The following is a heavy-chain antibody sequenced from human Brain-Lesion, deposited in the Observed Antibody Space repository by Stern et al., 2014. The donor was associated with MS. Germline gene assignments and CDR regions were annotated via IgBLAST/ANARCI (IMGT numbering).Heavy chain of an antibody. CDR2: IIPMTGEA. CDR1: GGLFRSDA. V-gene: IGHV1-69*01. CDR3: ARHWGTDL. D-gene: IGHD7-27*01. Sequence: VQLVESGAEVRKPGSSVKVSCKASGGLFRSDAISLVRQAPGQGLEWLGGIIPMTGEAHYAQKFLDRVTITADESTTTTYMDLNSLTSEDTALYYCARHWGTDLWGQGTLLTVSS. J-gene: IGHJ5*02.